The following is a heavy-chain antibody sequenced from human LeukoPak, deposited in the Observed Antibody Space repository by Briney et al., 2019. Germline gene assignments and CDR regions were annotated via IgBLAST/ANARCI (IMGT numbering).Heavy chain of an antibody. V-gene: IGHV7-4-1*02. CDR3: ARAGDLDYGDSYPTYYFDY. D-gene: IGHD4-17*01. Sequence: ASVKVSCKASGYTFTSYAMNWVRQAPGQGLEWMGWINTNTGNPTYAQGFTGRFVFSLDTSVSTAYLQISSLKAEDTAVYYCARAGDLDYGDSYPTYYFDYWGQGTLVTVS. CDR1: GYTFTSYA. CDR2: INTNTGNP. J-gene: IGHJ4*02.